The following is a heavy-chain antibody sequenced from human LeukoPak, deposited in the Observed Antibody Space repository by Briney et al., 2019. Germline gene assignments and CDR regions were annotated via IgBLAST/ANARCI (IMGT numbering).Heavy chain of an antibody. Sequence: GESLKISCKGSGFSFTSYWIAWVRQMPGKGLEWMGIIYPGDSDTRYSPSFQGQVTISADKSITTAYLQWSSLKASDTAMYYCARSDKSATVFWYWGQGTLVTVSS. V-gene: IGHV5-51*01. CDR3: ARSDKSATVFWY. CDR1: GFSFTSYW. J-gene: IGHJ4*02. D-gene: IGHD5-18*01. CDR2: IYPGDSDT.